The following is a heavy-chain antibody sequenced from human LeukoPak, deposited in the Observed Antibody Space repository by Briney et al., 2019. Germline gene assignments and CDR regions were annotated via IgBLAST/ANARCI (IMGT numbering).Heavy chain of an antibody. Sequence: PGGSLRLSCAASGFTFSSYWMSWVRQAPGKGLEWVANIKQDGSEKYYVDSVKGRFTISRDNAKNSLYLQMNSLRAEDTAVYYCAKRITVTTRDAFDIWGQGTMVTVSS. V-gene: IGHV3-7*01. CDR3: AKRITVTTRDAFDI. D-gene: IGHD4-17*01. CDR1: GFTFSSYW. J-gene: IGHJ3*02. CDR2: IKQDGSEK.